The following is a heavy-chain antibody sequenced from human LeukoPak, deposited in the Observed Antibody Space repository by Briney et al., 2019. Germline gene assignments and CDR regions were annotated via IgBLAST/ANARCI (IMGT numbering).Heavy chain of an antibody. D-gene: IGHD3-22*01. CDR3: ARGAVDYDSSGYYTPFDY. CDR1: GGTFSSYA. V-gene: IGHV1-69*04. J-gene: IGHJ4*02. CDR2: IIPILGIA. Sequence: ASVKVSCKASGGTFSSYAISWVRQAPGQGLEWMGRIIPILGIANYAQKLQGRVTMTTDTSTSTAYMELRSLRSDDTAVYYCARGAVDYDSSGYYTPFDYWGQGTLVTVSS.